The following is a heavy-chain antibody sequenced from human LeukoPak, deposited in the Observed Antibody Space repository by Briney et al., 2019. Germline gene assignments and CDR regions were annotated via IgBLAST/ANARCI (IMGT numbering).Heavy chain of an antibody. J-gene: IGHJ4*02. Sequence: ASVKVSCKASGYTFTSYDINWVRQATGQGLERMGWMNPNSGNTGYAQKFQGRVTMTRNTSISTAYMELSSLKSEDTAVYYCARGSIGDSSGLNDDYWGQGTLVTVSS. D-gene: IGHD3-22*01. CDR2: MNPNSGNT. V-gene: IGHV1-8*01. CDR1: GYTFTSYD. CDR3: ARGSIGDSSGLNDDY.